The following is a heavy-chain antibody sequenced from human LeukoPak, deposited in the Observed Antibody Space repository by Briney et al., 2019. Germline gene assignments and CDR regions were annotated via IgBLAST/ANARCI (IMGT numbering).Heavy chain of an antibody. CDR3: AREGNLRRFDY. J-gene: IGHJ4*02. CDR2: INHSGST. CDR1: GGSFSNYY. D-gene: IGHD4-23*01. Sequence: PSETLSLTCGVYGGSFSNYYWSCIRQSPGKGLEWIGEINHSGSTNYNPSLKSRVTMSVDTSKNQFSLKLSSVTAADTAVYYCAREGNLRRFDYWGQGTLVTVSS. V-gene: IGHV4-34*01.